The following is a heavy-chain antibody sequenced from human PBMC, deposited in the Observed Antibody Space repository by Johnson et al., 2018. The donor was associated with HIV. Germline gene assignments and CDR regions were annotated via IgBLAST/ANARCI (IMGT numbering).Heavy chain of an antibody. V-gene: IGHV3-20*04. CDR2: SSWNGGTT. D-gene: IGHD3-22*01. CDR3: ARGVRDSSGYPFAFDV. CDR1: GSNFGDYG. J-gene: IGHJ3*01. Sequence: VQLVESGGGLVQPGGSLRRSCAASGSNFGDYGLSWVRQAPGKGLEWVAGSSWNGGTTGYADSVRGRFTISRDNAKNSLYLQMNSLRAEDTALYYCARGVRDSSGYPFAFDVWGQGTMVSVSS.